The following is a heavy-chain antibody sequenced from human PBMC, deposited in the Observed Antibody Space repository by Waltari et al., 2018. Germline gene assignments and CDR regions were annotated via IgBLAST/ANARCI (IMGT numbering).Heavy chain of an antibody. D-gene: IGHD6-13*01. CDR1: GYSFTSYA. V-gene: IGHV1-3*01. CDR3: ARAHYSSSWYRAFFDY. CDR2: IKAGNGNT. J-gene: IGHJ4*02. Sequence: QLQLVQSGAEVKKPGASVKVSSKASGYSFTSYAMHWVRQSPGQRLEWMGWIKAGNGNTKYSQKFQGRVTITRDTSASTAYMELSSLRSEDTAVYYCARAHYSSSWYRAFFDYWGQGTLVTVSS.